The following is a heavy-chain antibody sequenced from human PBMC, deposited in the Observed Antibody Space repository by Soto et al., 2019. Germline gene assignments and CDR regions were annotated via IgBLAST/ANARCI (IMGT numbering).Heavy chain of an antibody. CDR1: GGTFSSYT. J-gene: IGHJ5*02. CDR2: IIPILGIA. CDR3: ARGLAAAGAQYNWFDP. D-gene: IGHD6-13*01. V-gene: IGHV1-69*02. Sequence: QVQLVQSGAEVKKPGSSVKVSCKASGGTFSSYTISWVRQAPGQGLEWMGRIIPILGIANYAQKFQGRVTITADKSTSTAYMELSSLRSEDTGVYYCARGLAAAGAQYNWFDPWGQGTLVTVSS.